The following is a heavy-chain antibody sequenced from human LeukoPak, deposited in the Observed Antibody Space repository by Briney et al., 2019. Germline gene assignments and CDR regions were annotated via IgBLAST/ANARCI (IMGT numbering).Heavy chain of an antibody. CDR2: INHSGST. CDR3: ARSAQQLVNNWFDP. J-gene: IGHJ5*02. CDR1: GGSIISGNW. Sequence: SETLSLTCAVSGGSIISGNWWSWVRQPPGKGLEWIGEINHSGSTNYNPSLKSRVTISVDTSKNQFSLKLSSVTAADTAVYYCARSAQQLVNNWFDPWGQGTLVTVSS. V-gene: IGHV4-4*02. D-gene: IGHD6-13*01.